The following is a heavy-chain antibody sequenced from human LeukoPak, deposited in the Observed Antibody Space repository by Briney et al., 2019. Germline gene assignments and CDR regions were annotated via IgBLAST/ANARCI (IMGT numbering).Heavy chain of an antibody. J-gene: IGHJ4*02. D-gene: IGHD1-26*01. V-gene: IGHV3-23*01. Sequence: PGGSLRLSCAASGFTFRSYAMSWVRQAPGKGLEWVSGITGSGGSTYHADSVKGRFTISRDNSKNTVFLQMNSLRADDTAVYYCAKVRGLVGATPSNFDYWGQGTLVTVSS. CDR1: GFTFRSYA. CDR3: AKVRGLVGATPSNFDY. CDR2: ITGSGGST.